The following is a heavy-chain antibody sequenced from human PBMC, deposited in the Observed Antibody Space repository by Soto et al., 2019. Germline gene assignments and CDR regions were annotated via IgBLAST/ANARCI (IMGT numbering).Heavy chain of an antibody. CDR1: GFTFRSYA. CDR3: AKDESLEWFFPVDA. CDR2: ISGGGSDT. J-gene: IGHJ5*02. V-gene: IGHV3-23*01. D-gene: IGHD3-3*01. Sequence: GGSLRLSCSASGFTFRSYAMSWVRQAPGKGLEWVSGISGGGSDTYYSDSVRGRFTISRDNSKNTLYLQMNSLRVEDSAVYFCAKDESLEWFFPVDAWGQGTLVTVSX.